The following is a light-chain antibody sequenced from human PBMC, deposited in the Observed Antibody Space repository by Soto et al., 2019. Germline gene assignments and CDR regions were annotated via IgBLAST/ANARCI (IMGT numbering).Light chain of an antibody. Sequence: QSALTQPASVSGSPGQSITISCTGTSSDVGGYNYVSWYQQHPGKAPKLMIYEVSNRPSGLSDRFSGSKSGNTASLTISGLQAEDAANYYCSSYTTSSTVVFGGGTKLTVL. J-gene: IGLJ2*01. CDR3: SSYTTSSTVV. V-gene: IGLV2-14*01. CDR2: EVS. CDR1: SSDVGGYNY.